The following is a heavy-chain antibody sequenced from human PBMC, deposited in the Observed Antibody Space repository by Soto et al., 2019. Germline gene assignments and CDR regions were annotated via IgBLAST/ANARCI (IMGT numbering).Heavy chain of an antibody. J-gene: IGHJ4*02. CDR2: IDWDDDK. CDR1: GFSLSTSGMR. D-gene: IGHD1-26*01. CDR3: TRGPRADSSGTGAH. V-gene: IGHV2-70*04. Sequence: SGPTLVNPTQTLTLTCTFSGFSLSTSGMRVSWIRQPPGKALEWLARIDWDDDKFYADSVRGRFTISRDNAKNTLYLQMNNLKPDDTAIYYCTRGPRADSSGTGAHWGQGTPVTVSS.